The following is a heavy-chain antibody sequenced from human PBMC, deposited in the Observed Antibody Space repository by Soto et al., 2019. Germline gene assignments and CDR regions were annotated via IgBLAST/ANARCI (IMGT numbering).Heavy chain of an antibody. CDR3: AKGPDGSGYYHNWFDS. D-gene: IGHD3-22*01. Sequence: EVHLLESGGALVQPGGSLTLSCAASGFSFSDYAMSWVRQAPGKGLEWVSSISRTGDSAYYAHSVKGRFAISRDRSKNTLSLQMNSLRVEDSAVYYCAKGPDGSGYYHNWFDSWGQGTLITVSS. CDR2: ISRTGDSA. J-gene: IGHJ5*01. V-gene: IGHV3-23*01. CDR1: GFSFSDYA.